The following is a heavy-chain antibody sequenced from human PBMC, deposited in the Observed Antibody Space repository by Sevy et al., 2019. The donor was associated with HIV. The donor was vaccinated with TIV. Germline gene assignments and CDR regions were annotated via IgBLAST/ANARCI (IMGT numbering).Heavy chain of an antibody. Sequence: GGSLRLSCAASGFTFSSYWMSWVRQAPGKGLEWVANIKQDGSEKYYVDSVKGRFTISRDNAKNSLYLQMNSLRAEDTAVYYCARYSPYYDFWSGYSGGYYFDYRGQGTLVTVSS. CDR3: ARYSPYYDFWSGYSGGYYFDY. V-gene: IGHV3-7*01. CDR1: GFTFSSYW. J-gene: IGHJ4*02. CDR2: IKQDGSEK. D-gene: IGHD3-3*01.